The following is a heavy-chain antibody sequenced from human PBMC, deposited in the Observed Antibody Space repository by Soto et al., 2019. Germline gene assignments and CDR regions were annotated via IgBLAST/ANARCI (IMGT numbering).Heavy chain of an antibody. CDR1: GGSVSSGSYY. J-gene: IGHJ5*02. CDR2: IYYSGST. D-gene: IGHD3-10*01. V-gene: IGHV4-61*01. Sequence: SETLSLTCTVSGGSVSSGSYYWSWIRQPPGKGLEWIGYIYYSGSTNYNPSLKSRVTISVDTSKNQFSLKLSSVTAADTAVYYCARAQFPITMVRGVWNWFDPCGQGTLVTVSS. CDR3: ARAQFPITMVRGVWNWFDP.